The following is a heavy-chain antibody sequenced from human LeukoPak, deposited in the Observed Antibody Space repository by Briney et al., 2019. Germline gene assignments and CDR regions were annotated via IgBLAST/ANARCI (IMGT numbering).Heavy chain of an antibody. CDR2: IIPILGIA. V-gene: IGHV1-69*04. J-gene: IGHJ4*02. CDR1: GGTFSSYT. D-gene: IGHD2-21*02. Sequence: GSSVKVSCKASGGTFSSYTISWVRQAPGQGLEWMGRIIPILGIANYAQKFQGRVTITADKSTSTAYMELSSLRSEDTAVYYYARDGLPVESDYWGQGTLVTVSS. CDR3: ARDGLPVESDY.